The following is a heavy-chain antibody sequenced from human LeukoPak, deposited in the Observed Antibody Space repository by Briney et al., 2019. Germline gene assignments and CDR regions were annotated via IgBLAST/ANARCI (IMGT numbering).Heavy chain of an antibody. D-gene: IGHD3-10*01. CDR3: ARDLYYYGSGNYVPGLPDY. J-gene: IGHJ4*02. Sequence: PGGSLRLSCAASGFSFSGFEMSWVRQAPGKGPEWVSSISSRVTSVYYADSIKGRFTISRDNAKNSLYLQMNSLRAEDTAVYYCARDLYYYGSGNYVPGLPDYWGQGTLVTVSS. CDR2: ISSRVTSV. V-gene: IGHV3-48*03. CDR1: GFSFSGFE.